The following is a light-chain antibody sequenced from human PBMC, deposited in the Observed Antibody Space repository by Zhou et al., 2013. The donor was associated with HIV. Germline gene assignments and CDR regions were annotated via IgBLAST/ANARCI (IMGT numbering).Light chain of an antibody. J-gene: IGKJ4*01. Sequence: EIVLTQSPGTLSLSPGERGTLSCRASQSVVKYLAWYQQKPGQAPRLLIYDTSNRATGIPARFSGSGSGTDFTLTISSLEPEDFAVYYCQQRSSWPLTFGGGTEVEIK. CDR3: QQRSSWPLT. CDR1: QSVVKY. CDR2: DTS. V-gene: IGKV3-11*01.